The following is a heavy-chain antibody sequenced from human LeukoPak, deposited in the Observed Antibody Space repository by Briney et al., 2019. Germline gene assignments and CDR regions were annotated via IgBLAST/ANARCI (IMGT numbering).Heavy chain of an antibody. CDR1: GFTFSSYA. J-gene: IGHJ4*02. Sequence: GGSLRLSCAASGFTFSSYAMSWVRQAPGKGLEWVSAISGSGGSTYYADSVKGRFTISRDNSKNTLYLQMNSLRAEDTAVYYCAKTPLYYDSWSGYYKRDYWGQGTLVTVSS. CDR3: AKTPLYYDSWSGYYKRDY. D-gene: IGHD3-3*01. CDR2: ISGSGGST. V-gene: IGHV3-23*01.